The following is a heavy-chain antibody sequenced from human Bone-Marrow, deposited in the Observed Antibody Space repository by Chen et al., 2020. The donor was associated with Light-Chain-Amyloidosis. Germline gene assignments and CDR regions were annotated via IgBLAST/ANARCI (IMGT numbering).Heavy chain of an antibody. CDR3: ARVSFERGGPARPPGDS. CDR2: LSYDGNSK. D-gene: IGHD6-6*01. V-gene: IGHV3-30-3*01. CDR1: GFTFSHYG. J-gene: IGHJ4*02. Sequence: QVQLVESGGGVVQPGRSLRLSCAASGFTFSHYGMHWVRQTPGKGLEWVAVLSYDGNSKYYADSVKGRFTISRDSSKNTLYLQMNSLRAEDTAVYYCARVSFERGGPARPPGDSWGQGTLVTVSS.